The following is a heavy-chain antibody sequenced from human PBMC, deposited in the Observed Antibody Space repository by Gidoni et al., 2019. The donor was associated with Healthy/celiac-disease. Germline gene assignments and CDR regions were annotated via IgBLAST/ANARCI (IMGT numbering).Heavy chain of an antibody. J-gene: IGHJ4*02. D-gene: IGHD3-10*01. CDR3: AKSVPYKSVLLWFGELYYFDY. V-gene: IGHV3-30*18. Sequence: PGKGLEWVAVISYDGSNKYYADSVKGRFTISRDNSKNTLYLQMNSLRAEDTAVYYCAKSVPYKSVLLWFGELYYFDYWGQGTLVTVSS. CDR2: ISYDGSNK.